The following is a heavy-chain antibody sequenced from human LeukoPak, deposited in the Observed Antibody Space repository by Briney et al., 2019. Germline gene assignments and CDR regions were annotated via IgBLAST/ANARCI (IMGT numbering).Heavy chain of an antibody. J-gene: IGHJ4*02. Sequence: PGGSLRLSCAASGFTFSSYAMSWVRQAPGKGLEWVSAISGSGGSTYYADSMKGRFTISRDNSKNTLYLQMNSLRAEDTAVYYCAKAGHLYYYDSSGYDYWGQGTLVTVSS. CDR1: GFTFSSYA. D-gene: IGHD3-22*01. V-gene: IGHV3-23*01. CDR3: AKAGHLYYYDSSGYDY. CDR2: ISGSGGST.